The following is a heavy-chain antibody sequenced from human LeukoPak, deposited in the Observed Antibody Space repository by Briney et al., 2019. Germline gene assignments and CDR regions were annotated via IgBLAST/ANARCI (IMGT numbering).Heavy chain of an antibody. CDR2: LSYSGGT. D-gene: IGHD6-13*01. CDR3: AFIAGGTHFDY. Sequence: SETLSLTCTVSGGSITSSSYSWGWIRQPPGKGLEWIGSLSYSGGTCYNPSLKSRVTISVDTSNNQFSLRLKSVTATDTAVYYCAFIAGGTHFDYWGPGTLVTVSS. CDR1: GGSITSSSYS. J-gene: IGHJ4*02. V-gene: IGHV4-39*01.